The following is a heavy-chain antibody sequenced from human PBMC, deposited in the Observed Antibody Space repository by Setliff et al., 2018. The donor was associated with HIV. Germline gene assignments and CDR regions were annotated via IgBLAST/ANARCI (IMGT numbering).Heavy chain of an antibody. CDR1: GSTFSSYS. D-gene: IGHD7-27*01. V-gene: IGHV3-48*01. CDR3: ARDLHWAFDY. J-gene: IGHJ4*02. CDR2: ISGDSNII. Sequence: LRLSCTASGSTFSSYSMNWVRQAPGRGLEWVSYISGDSNIIDYADSVKGRFTISRDNAKNSLYLQMNSLRAEDTAVYYCARDLHWAFDYWGQGTLVTVSS.